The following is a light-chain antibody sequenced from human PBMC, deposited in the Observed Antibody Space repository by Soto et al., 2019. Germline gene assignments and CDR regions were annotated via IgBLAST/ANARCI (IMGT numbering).Light chain of an antibody. CDR1: QSVSSY. J-gene: IGKJ1*01. Sequence: EIVLTQSPAPLSLSPGERATLSCRASQSVSSYLAWYQQKPGQAPRLLIYDASNRATGIPARFSGSGSGTDFTLTISSLEPEDFAVYYCQQRSSWPRAFGQGTKVDI. CDR2: DAS. V-gene: IGKV3-11*01. CDR3: QQRSSWPRA.